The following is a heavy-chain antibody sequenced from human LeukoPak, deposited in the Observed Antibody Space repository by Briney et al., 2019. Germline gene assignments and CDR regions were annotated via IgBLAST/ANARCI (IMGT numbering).Heavy chain of an antibody. CDR2: ISESDGST. Sequence: GGSLRLSCAASGSTFSRYAMSWVRQAPGKGLEWLSAISESDGSTYYADSVKGRFTISRDNSKSTLYLQMNSLRIEDTAVYYCVREGIELGSAFDIWGQGTMVTVSS. V-gene: IGHV3-23*01. D-gene: IGHD5-18*01. CDR3: VREGIELGSAFDI. J-gene: IGHJ3*02. CDR1: GSTFSRYA.